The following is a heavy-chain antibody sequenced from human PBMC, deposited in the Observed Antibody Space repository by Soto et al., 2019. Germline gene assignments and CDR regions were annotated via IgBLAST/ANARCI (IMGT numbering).Heavy chain of an antibody. V-gene: IGHV4-39*01. D-gene: IGHD3-22*01. Sequence: SETLSLTCTVSGGSISSGSYYCDWIRQPPGKGLEWIGNIYYSGSTNYNPSLESRVTISVDTSKNQFSLKLSSVSAADTAVYYCARQTDSYYTFDAFDIWGQGTMVTVSS. CDR3: ARQTDSYYTFDAFDI. CDR1: GGSISSGSYY. CDR2: IYYSGST. J-gene: IGHJ3*02.